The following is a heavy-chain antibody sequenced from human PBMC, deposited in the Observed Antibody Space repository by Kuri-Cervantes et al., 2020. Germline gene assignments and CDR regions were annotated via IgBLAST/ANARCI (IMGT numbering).Heavy chain of an antibody. CDR3: ARERLRYFVPDS. CDR1: GYSISSSDW. D-gene: IGHD3-9*01. Sequence: SETLSLTCAVSGYSISSSDWWGWIRQPPGRGLEWIGYIYYSGSTYYNPSLKSRVTMSVDTSKNQFSLKLTSVTAADTAVYYCARERLRYFVPDSWGQGTLVTVSS. J-gene: IGHJ5*02. CDR2: IYYSGST. V-gene: IGHV4-28*03.